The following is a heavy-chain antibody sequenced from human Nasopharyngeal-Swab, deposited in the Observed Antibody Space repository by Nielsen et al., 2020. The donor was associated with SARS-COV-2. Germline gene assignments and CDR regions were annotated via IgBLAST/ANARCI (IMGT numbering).Heavy chain of an antibody. D-gene: IGHD2-2*01. J-gene: IGHJ4*02. V-gene: IGHV4-4*02. CDR3: ARIEDCSSTSCYDYFDY. CDR2: IYHSGST. Sequence: WIRQPPGKGLEWIGEIYHSGSTNYNPSLKSRVTISVDKSKNQFSLKLGSVTAADTAVYYCARIEDCSSTSCYDYFDYWGQGTLVTVSS.